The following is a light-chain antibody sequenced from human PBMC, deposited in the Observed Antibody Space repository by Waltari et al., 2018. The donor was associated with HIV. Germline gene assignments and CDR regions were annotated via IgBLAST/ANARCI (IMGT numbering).Light chain of an antibody. CDR1: QAISNS. CDR2: AAS. V-gene: IGKV1-NL1*01. Sequence: DIQLTQSPASLSASVGDKVTITCRASQAISNSIAWYQQRPGKAPRLLLFAASRLETGVTSRFIGSGSGTFFTLTITSLQPGDFATYYCQQYYSTTTWTFGQGTKVEI. J-gene: IGKJ1*01. CDR3: QQYYSTTTWT.